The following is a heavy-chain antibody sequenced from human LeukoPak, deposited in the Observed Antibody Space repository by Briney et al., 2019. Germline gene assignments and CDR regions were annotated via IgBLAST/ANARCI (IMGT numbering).Heavy chain of an antibody. CDR2: IYHSGST. D-gene: IGHD1-14*01. V-gene: IGHV4-30-2*01. J-gene: IGHJ5*02. CDR3: ARGSLRIKTGYNWFDP. Sequence: PSETLSLTCAVSGGSISSGGYSWSWIRQPPGKGLEWIGYIYHSGSTYYNPPLKSRVTISVDRSKNQFSLKLSSVTAADTAVYYCARGSLRIKTGYNWFDPWGQGTLVTVSS. CDR1: GGSISSGGYS.